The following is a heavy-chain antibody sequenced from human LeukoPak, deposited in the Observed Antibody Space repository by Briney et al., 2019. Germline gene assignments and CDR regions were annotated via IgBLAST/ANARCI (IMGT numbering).Heavy chain of an antibody. CDR3: ARGPRYLIAVRRPNWFDP. V-gene: IGHV4-59*12. CDR2: IYYSGST. CDR1: GGSISSYY. D-gene: IGHD6-19*01. J-gene: IGHJ5*02. Sequence: PSGTLSLTCTVSGGSISSYYWSWIRQPPGKGLEWIGYIYYSGSTNYNPSLKSRVTISVDTSKNQFSLKLSSVTAADTAVYYCARGPRYLIAVRRPNWFDPWGQGTLVTVSS.